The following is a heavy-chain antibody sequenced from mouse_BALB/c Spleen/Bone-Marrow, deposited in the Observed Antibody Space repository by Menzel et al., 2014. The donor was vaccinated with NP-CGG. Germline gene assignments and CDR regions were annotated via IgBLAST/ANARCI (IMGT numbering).Heavy chain of an antibody. V-gene: IGHV14-3*02. J-gene: IGHJ3*01. CDR2: IDPAKDNT. Sequence: EVQLQQSGAELVKPGASVKLSCTSSGFNIRDTYIHWVKPRPEQGLEWIGKIDPAKDNTEYDPKFQGKATITADTPSNTAYLQLSSLTSEDTAVYYCARGVRQLGLPFWGQGTLVTVST. CDR3: ARGVRQLGLPF. CDR1: GFNIRDTY. D-gene: IGHD3-2*01.